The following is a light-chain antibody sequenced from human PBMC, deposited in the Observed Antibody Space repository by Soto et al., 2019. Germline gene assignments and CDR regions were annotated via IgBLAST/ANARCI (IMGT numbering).Light chain of an antibody. CDR2: DAS. CDR1: RSISTW. V-gene: IGKV1-5*01. CDR3: QQHNSYST. J-gene: IGKJ1*01. Sequence: DIQMTQSPSTLSASVGDRVTITCRASRSISTWLAWYQQKPGKAPKLLIYDASSLHSGVPSRFSGSGSGTEFTLTISSLQSDDFATYYCQQHNSYSTFGPGTKVDIK.